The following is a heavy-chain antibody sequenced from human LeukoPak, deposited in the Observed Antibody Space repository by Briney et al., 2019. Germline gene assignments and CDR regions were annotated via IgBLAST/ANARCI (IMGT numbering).Heavy chain of an antibody. V-gene: IGHV1-2*02. CDR2: INPNSGGT. CDR3: ARDKSGYGYNAFDI. D-gene: IGHD5-12*01. Sequence: GASVKVSCKASGYTLTGYYLHWVRQVPGQGLEWIGWINPNSGGTNFAQKFQGRVTMSRDTSISTAYMELSSLRSDDTAVYYCARDKSGYGYNAFDIWGQGTKVTVSS. CDR1: GYTLTGYY. J-gene: IGHJ3*02.